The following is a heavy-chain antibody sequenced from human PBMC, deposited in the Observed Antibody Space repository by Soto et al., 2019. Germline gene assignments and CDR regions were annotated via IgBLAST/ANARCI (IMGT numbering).Heavy chain of an antibody. CDR1: GFTVSSYG. CDR3: TGEVASVY. CDR2: ISRDGGTK. V-gene: IGHV3-30*03. D-gene: IGHD2-8*02. Sequence: QVQLVESGGGVVQPGRSLRLSCAASGFTVSSYGMHWVRQAPGKGLEWVAVISRDGGTKYYVDSVKCRFTISRDNSRNTLFLEMNSLRGDDMAVYYCTGEVASVYWGQGTLVTVSS. J-gene: IGHJ4*02.